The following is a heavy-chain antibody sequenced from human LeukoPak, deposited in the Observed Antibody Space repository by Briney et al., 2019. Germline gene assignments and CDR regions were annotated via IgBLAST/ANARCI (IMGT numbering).Heavy chain of an antibody. CDR3: VRDTRSGWSFDY. V-gene: IGHV3-7*01. Sequence: GGSLRLSCAASGFTFSDYWISWIRQAPGEGLEWVANIKEDGSQRHYVDSVEGRFTISRDNAENSVSLQMNSLRAEDTAVYYCVRDTRSGWSFDYWGQGTLVTVSS. D-gene: IGHD6-19*01. CDR1: GFTFSDYW. CDR2: IKEDGSQR. J-gene: IGHJ4*02.